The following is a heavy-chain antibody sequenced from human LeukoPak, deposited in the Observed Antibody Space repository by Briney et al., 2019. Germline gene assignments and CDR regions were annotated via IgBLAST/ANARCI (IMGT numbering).Heavy chain of an antibody. CDR3: ARDPGDCTNGVCYFYFQH. V-gene: IGHV3-30-3*01. CDR1: GFTFSSYA. D-gene: IGHD2-8*01. CDR2: ISYDGSNK. Sequence: GGSLRLSCAASGFTFSSYAMHWVRQAPGKGLEWVAVISYDGSNKYYADSVKGRFTISRDNSKNTLYLQMNSLGAEDTAVYYCARDPGDCTNGVCYFYFQHWGQGTLVTVSS. J-gene: IGHJ1*01.